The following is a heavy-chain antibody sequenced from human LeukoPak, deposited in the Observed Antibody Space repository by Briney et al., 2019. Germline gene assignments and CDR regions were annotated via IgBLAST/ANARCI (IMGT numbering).Heavy chain of an antibody. D-gene: IGHD1-26*01. J-gene: IGHJ4*02. CDR3: ARDLAMYSPDLDY. CDR1: GYTFTDYY. CDR2: INPKTGVT. Sequence: ASVKVSCKASGYTFTDYYFHWVRQAPGHGLEWMGWINPKTGVTKYAQNFQGRVTMTRDTSISTAYMEVSRLRSDDTAVFYCARDLAMYSPDLDYWGQGTLVTVSS. V-gene: IGHV1-2*02.